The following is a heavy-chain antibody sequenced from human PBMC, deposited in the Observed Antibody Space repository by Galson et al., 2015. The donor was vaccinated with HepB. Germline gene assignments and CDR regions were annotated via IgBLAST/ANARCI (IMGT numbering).Heavy chain of an antibody. Sequence: SLRLSCAASGFTFSSYAMSWVRQAPGKGLEWVSAISGSGGSTYYADSVTGRFTISRDNSKNTLYLQMNSLRAEDTAVYYCAKGRYNWNDGDAFDIWGQGTMVTVSS. V-gene: IGHV3-23*01. CDR3: AKGRYNWNDGDAFDI. CDR2: ISGSGGST. J-gene: IGHJ3*02. CDR1: GFTFSSYA. D-gene: IGHD1-20*01.